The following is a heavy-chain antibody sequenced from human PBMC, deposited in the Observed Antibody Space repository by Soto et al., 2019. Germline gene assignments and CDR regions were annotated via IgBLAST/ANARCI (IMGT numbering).Heavy chain of an antibody. CDR3: PIDLGDYIRGSYRPDAFDI. V-gene: IGHV3-15*01. J-gene: IGHJ3*02. D-gene: IGHD3-16*02. Sequence: EVQLVESGGGLVKPGGSLRLSCAASGFTFSNAWMSWVRQAPGKWLEWVGRIKSKTDGGTTDYAAPVKGRFTSSRDDSINAQSLTMNSLKIEDAAVYYCPIDLGDYIRGSYRPDAFDIWGQGTMVTVSS. CDR2: IKSKTDGGTT. CDR1: GFTFSNAW.